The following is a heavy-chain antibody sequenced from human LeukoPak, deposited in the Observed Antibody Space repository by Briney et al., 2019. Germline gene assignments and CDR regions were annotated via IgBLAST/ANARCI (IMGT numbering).Heavy chain of an antibody. CDR2: INPNSGGT. V-gene: IGHV1-2*02. J-gene: IGHJ6*03. CDR3: ARAVQGSSWYAGLLGGTGGSYYYYMDV. Sequence: ASVKVSCKASGYTFTGYYMHWVRQAPGQGLEWMGWINPNSGGTNYAQKFQGRVTMTRDTSISTAYMELSRLRSDDTAVYYCARAVQGSSWYAGLLGGTGGSYYYYMDVWGKGTTVTVSS. D-gene: IGHD6-13*01. CDR1: GYTFTGYY.